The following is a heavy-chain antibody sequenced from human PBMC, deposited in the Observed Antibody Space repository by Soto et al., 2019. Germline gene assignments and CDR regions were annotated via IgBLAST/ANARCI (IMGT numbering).Heavy chain of an antibody. CDR2: INAGNGNT. CDR1: GYTFTSYA. D-gene: IGHD3-3*01. V-gene: IGHV1-3*01. Sequence: GASVEVSCKASGYTFTSYAMHWVRQAPGQRLEWMGWINAGNGNTKYSQKFQGRVTITRDTSASTAYMELSSLRSEDTAVYYCARLGDFWSGYPNWFDPWGQGTLVTVSS. J-gene: IGHJ5*02. CDR3: ARLGDFWSGYPNWFDP.